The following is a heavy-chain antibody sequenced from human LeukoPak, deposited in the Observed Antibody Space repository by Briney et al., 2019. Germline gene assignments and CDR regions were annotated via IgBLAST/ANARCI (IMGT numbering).Heavy chain of an antibody. CDR1: GFTFSSYS. CDR2: ISSSSSSYI. D-gene: IGHD3-9*01. V-gene: IGHV3-21*01. CDR3: ARDGDILTGYYPHYYMDV. J-gene: IGHJ6*03. Sequence: GGSLRLSCAASGFTFSSYSMNWVRQAPGKGLEWVSSISSSSSSYIYYADSVKGRFTISRDNAKNSLYLQMNSLRAEDTAVYYCARDGDILTGYYPHYYMDVWGKGTTVTVSS.